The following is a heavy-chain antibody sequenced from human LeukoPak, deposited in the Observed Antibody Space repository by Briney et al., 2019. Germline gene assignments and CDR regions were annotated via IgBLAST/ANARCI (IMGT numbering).Heavy chain of an antibody. Sequence: PSETLSLTCTVSGYSISSGYYWGWIRQPPGKGLEWIGSIYHSGSTYYNPSLKSRVTISVDTSKNQFSLKLSSVTAADTAVYYCAWIAVAGTGPDERWGQGTLVTVSS. V-gene: IGHV4-38-2*02. D-gene: IGHD6-19*01. CDR1: GYSISSGYY. CDR3: AWIAVAGTGPDER. CDR2: IYHSGST. J-gene: IGHJ4*02.